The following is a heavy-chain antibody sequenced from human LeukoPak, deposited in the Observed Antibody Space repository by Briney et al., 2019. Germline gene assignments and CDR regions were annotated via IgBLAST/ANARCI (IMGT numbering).Heavy chain of an antibody. CDR3: ARDPGSSSFDP. J-gene: IGHJ5*02. Sequence: GGSLRLSCTASGFSFSSYWMSWVRQTPEKGLEFVANINQDGSVTNYVDSLKGRCTISRDNAKKSLYLEIRSLRADDTALYYCARDPGSSSFDPWGQGTLVTVSS. D-gene: IGHD6-6*01. CDR1: GFSFSSYW. V-gene: IGHV3-7*01. CDR2: INQDGSVT.